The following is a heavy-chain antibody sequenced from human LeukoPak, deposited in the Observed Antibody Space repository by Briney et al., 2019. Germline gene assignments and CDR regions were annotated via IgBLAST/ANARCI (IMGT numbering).Heavy chain of an antibody. CDR2: ISSSGSTI. J-gene: IGHJ4*02. V-gene: IGHV3-48*03. CDR1: GFTFSSYE. D-gene: IGHD6-13*01. CDR3: ERDHRYQYSSSWYGGIYFDY. Sequence: GGSLRHSCAASGFTFSSYEMNWVRQAPGKGLEWVSYISSSGSTIYYADSVKGRFTISRDNAKNSLYLQMNSLRAEDTAVYYCERDHRYQYSSSWYGGIYFDYWGQGTLVTVSS.